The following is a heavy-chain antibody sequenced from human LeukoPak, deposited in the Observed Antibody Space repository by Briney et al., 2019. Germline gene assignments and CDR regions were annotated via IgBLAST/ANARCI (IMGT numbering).Heavy chain of an antibody. CDR1: GFTFSSYA. D-gene: IGHD3-10*01. CDR2: ISYDGSNK. J-gene: IGHJ4*02. Sequence: GRSLRLSCAASGFTFSSYAMHWVRQAPGKRLEWVAVISYDGSNKYYADSVKGRFTISRDNSKNTLYLQMNSLRAEDTAVYYCARVPWFGEFDYWGQGTLVTVSS. CDR3: ARVPWFGEFDY. V-gene: IGHV3-30*01.